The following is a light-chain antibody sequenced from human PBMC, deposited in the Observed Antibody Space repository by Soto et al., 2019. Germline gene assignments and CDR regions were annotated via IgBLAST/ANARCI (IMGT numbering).Light chain of an antibody. CDR3: SSYTSSSNLYVV. J-gene: IGLJ2*01. CDR1: SSDFGGYNY. CDR2: DVS. Sequence: QSALTQPASVSGSPGQSITISCTGTSSDFGGYNYVSCYQQHPGKAPKLMIYDVSNRPSGVSNRFSGSKSGNTASLSISGLQAEDEADYYCSSYTSSSNLYVVFGGGTKLTVL. V-gene: IGLV2-14*01.